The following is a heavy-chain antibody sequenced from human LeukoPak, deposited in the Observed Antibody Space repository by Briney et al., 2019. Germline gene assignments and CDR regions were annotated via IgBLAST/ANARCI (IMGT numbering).Heavy chain of an antibody. D-gene: IGHD6-13*01. J-gene: IGHJ4*02. CDR3: ARGEYSSSWLFDY. Sequence: PGGSLRLSCAASGFTVSSNYMSWVRQAPGKGLEWVSVIYSGGSTYYADSVKGRFTISRDNSKNTLYLQMNSLRAEDTAVYYCARGEYSSSWLFDYWGQGTLVTVSS. CDR1: GFTVSSNY. V-gene: IGHV3-53*01. CDR2: IYSGGST.